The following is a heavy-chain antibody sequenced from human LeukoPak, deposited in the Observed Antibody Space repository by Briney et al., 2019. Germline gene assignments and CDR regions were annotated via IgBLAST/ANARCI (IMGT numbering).Heavy chain of an antibody. CDR2: VSYSGGST. V-gene: IGHV3-23*01. CDR3: SKGHGSWYVAFYNY. CDR1: GFTFSSYA. D-gene: IGHD6-13*01. J-gene: IGHJ4*01. Sequence: GGSLRLFCAASGFTFSSYAMSWVRQAPGKGLEWVSLVSYSGGSTYYADSVKGRFTTSRDNSKKTLFLQMNSLRAEDTAVYYCSKGHGSWYVAFYNYGGHRALGSASPQ.